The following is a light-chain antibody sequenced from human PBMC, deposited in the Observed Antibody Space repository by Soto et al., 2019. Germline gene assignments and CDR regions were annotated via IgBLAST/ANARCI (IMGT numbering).Light chain of an antibody. V-gene: IGKV3-15*01. CDR3: QQYNNWPLRT. CDR2: GAS. Sequence: EIVMTQSPAILSVSPGDRATLSCRASQSVSNNLAWYQQKPGQTPRLVIYGASNRATGVPARFSGSGSGTDFTLTISRLEPEDFAVYYCQQYNNWPLRTFGQGTRLEIK. J-gene: IGKJ5*01. CDR1: QSVSNN.